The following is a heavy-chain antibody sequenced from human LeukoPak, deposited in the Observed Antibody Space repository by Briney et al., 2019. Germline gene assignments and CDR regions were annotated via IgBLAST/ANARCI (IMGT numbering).Heavy chain of an antibody. CDR2: ISGAGGRT. D-gene: IGHD4-17*01. J-gene: IGHJ5*02. CDR1: GFSLSTYA. Sequence: PGGSLRLSCAASGFSLSTYAVSWVRQAPGKGPDWVSAISGAGGRTYYADSVKGRFTISRDNSKNTLYLQMDSLRAEDTAVYYCAKDRADNGDRLRFDPWGQGTLVTVSS. V-gene: IGHV3-23*01. CDR3: AKDRADNGDRLRFDP.